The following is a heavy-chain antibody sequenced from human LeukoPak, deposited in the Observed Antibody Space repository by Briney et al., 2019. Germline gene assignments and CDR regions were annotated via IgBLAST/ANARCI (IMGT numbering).Heavy chain of an antibody. CDR3: AKDLGSSGWYIVGAFDI. J-gene: IGHJ3*02. Sequence: GGTLRLSCAASGFTFSSYGMSWVRQAPGKGLEWVSAISGSGGSTYYADSVKGRFTISRDNSKNTLYLQMNSLRAEDTAVYYCAKDLGSSGWYIVGAFDIWGQGTMVTVSS. D-gene: IGHD6-19*01. CDR2: ISGSGGST. CDR1: GFTFSSYG. V-gene: IGHV3-23*01.